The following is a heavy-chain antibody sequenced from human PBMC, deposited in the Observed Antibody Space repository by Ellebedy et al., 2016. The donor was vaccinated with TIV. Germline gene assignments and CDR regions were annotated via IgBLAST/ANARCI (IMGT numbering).Heavy chain of an antibody. V-gene: IGHV3-30*02. CDR3: VKDGDYASFAY. J-gene: IGHJ4*02. Sequence: GESLKISCAASGFTFITYGMHWVRQAPGKGLGWVAFIQYDGSNKNYADSVKGRVTISRDNSKNTLYLQMNSLRTEYTAVYYCVKDGDYASFAYWGQGTLVTVSS. D-gene: IGHD4-17*01. CDR2: IQYDGSNK. CDR1: GFTFITYG.